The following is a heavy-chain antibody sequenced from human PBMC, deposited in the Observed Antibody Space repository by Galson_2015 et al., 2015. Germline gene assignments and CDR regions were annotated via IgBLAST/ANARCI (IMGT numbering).Heavy chain of an antibody. Sequence: SVKVSCKASGYNFSSYGIGWVRQAPGQGLEWMGWISAYDGKTNYAQKFQGRVAQKFQGRVTMTTDTSTSTAYMELRSLRSDDTAVYYCARGPSQSYWGGDCYFDYWGQGPLVTVSS. CDR2: ISAYDGKT. CDR1: GYNFSSYG. J-gene: IGHJ4*02. CDR3: ARGPSQSYWGGDCYFDY. V-gene: IGHV1-18*01. D-gene: IGHD2-21*01.